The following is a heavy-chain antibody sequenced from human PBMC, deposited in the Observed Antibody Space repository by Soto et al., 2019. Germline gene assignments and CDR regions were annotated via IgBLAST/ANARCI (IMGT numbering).Heavy chain of an antibody. CDR3: ARDRGFGWFRSGYYTNAFDI. CDR1: GFTFSSYN. D-gene: IGHD3-3*01. V-gene: IGHV3-48*02. CDR2: ISSSSSTI. J-gene: IGHJ3*02. Sequence: GGSLRLSCAASGFTFSSYNMNWVRQAPGKGLEWASYISSSSSTIYYADSVKGRFTISRDNAKNSLYLQMNSLRDEDTAVYYCARDRGFGWFRSGYYTNAFDIWGQGTMVTVSS.